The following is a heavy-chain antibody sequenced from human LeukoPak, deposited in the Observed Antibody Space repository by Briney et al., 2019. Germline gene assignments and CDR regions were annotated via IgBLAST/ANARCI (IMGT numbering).Heavy chain of an antibody. CDR3: ARSVRYCSGGSCFYWFDP. J-gene: IGHJ5*02. CDR2: IYYSGST. Sequence: SETLSLTCTVSGGSISSYYWSWIRQPPGRGLEWIGYIYYSGSTNYNPSLKSRVTISVDTSKNQFSLKLSSVTAADAAVYYCARSVRYCSGGSCFYWFDPWGQGTLVTVSS. D-gene: IGHD2-15*01. CDR1: GGSISSYY. V-gene: IGHV4-59*01.